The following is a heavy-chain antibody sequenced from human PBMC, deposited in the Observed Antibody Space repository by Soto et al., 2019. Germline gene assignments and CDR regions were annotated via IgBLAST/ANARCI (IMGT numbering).Heavy chain of an antibody. Sequence: SVKVSCKASGYSFTDYHIHWVRQAPGQGLEWLGRINPKSGGTSTAQKFQGWVTMTTDTSISTASMERTRLTSDDTAIYYCARGDSTDCSNGVCSFFYNHDMDVWGQGTTVTVSS. D-gene: IGHD2-8*01. CDR2: INPKSGGT. J-gene: IGHJ6*02. V-gene: IGHV1-2*04. CDR1: GYSFTDYH. CDR3: ARGDSTDCSNGVCSFFYNHDMDV.